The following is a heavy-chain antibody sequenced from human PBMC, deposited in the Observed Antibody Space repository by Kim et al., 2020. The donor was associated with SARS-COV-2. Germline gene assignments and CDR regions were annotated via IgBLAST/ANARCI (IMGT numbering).Heavy chain of an antibody. CDR2: ISYDGSNK. V-gene: IGHV3-30-3*01. D-gene: IGHD2-2*01. CDR3: ATLPPRGYCSSTSCYYF. J-gene: IGHJ4*01. Sequence: GGSLRLSCAASGFTFSSYAMHWVRQAPGKGLEWVAVISYDGSNKYYADSVKGRFTISRDNSKNTLYLQMNSLRAEDTAVYYCATLPPRGYCSSTSCYYF. CDR1: GFTFSSYA.